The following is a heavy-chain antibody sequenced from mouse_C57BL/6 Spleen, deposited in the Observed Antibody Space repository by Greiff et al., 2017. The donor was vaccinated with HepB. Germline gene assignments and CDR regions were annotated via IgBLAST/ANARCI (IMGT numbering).Heavy chain of an antibody. CDR1: GYTFTSYW. D-gene: IGHD2-2*01. CDR2: IDPSDSYT. J-gene: IGHJ2*01. Sequence: QVQLQQPGAELVMPGASVKLSCTASGYTFTSYWMHWVKQRPGQGLEWIGEIDPSDSYTNYNQKFKGKSTLTVDKSSSTAYMQLSSLTSEDSAVYYCALIYYGYDFVDYWGQGTTLTVSS. CDR3: ALIYYGYDFVDY. V-gene: IGHV1-69*01.